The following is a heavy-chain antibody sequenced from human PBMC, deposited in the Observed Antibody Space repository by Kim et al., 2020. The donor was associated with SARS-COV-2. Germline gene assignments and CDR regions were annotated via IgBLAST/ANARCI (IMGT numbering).Heavy chain of an antibody. CDR2: ISSSSSYI. V-gene: IGHV3-21*01. CDR3: ARDHYYYGSGSESMDV. Sequence: GGSLRLSCAASGFTFSSYSMNWVRQAPGKGLEWVSSISSSSSYIYYADSVKGGFTISRDNAKNSLYLQMNSLRAEDTAVYYCARDHYYYGSGSESMDVWGQGTTVTVSS. J-gene: IGHJ6*02. D-gene: IGHD3-10*01. CDR1: GFTFSSYS.